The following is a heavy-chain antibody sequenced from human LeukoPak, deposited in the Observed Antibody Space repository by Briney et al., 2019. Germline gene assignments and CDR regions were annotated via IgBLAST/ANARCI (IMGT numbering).Heavy chain of an antibody. CDR3: ATDLSFLGFPGY. Sequence: ASVKVSCKVSGYTLTELSMHWVRQAPGKGLEWMGGFDPEDGETIYAQKFQGRGTMTEDTSTDTAYMELSSLRSEDTAVYYCATDLSFLGFPGYWGQGTLVTVSS. CDR1: GYTLTELS. D-gene: IGHD2-21*01. J-gene: IGHJ4*02. CDR2: FDPEDGET. V-gene: IGHV1-24*01.